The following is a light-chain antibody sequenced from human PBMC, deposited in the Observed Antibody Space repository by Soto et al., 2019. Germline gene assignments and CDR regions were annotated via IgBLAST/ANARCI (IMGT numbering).Light chain of an antibody. CDR2: GAS. CDR1: QSVSSSY. V-gene: IGKV3-20*01. CDR3: QQYGSSPWT. Sequence: EIVMTQSPATLSVSPGERATLYCRASQSVSSSYLAWYQQKPGQAPRLLIYGASSRATGIPGRFSGSGSGTDFTLTISRLEPEDFAVYYCQQYGSSPWTFGQGTKVDIK. J-gene: IGKJ1*01.